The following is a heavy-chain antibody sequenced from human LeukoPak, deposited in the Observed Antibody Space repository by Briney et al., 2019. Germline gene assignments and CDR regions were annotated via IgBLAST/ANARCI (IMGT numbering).Heavy chain of an antibody. D-gene: IGHD3-10*01. CDR3: ARAPHVTMVRGVPYFDY. CDR1: GGTFSSYA. J-gene: IGHJ4*02. V-gene: IGHV1-69*05. Sequence: SVKVSCKASGGTFSSYAISWVRQAPGQGLEWMGGIIPIFGTANYAQKFQGRVTITTDESTSTAYMELSSLRSEDTAVYYCARAPHVTMVRGVPYFDYWGQGTLVTVSS. CDR2: IIPIFGTA.